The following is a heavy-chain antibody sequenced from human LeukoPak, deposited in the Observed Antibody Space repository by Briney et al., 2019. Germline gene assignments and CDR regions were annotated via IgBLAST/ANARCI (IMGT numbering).Heavy chain of an antibody. V-gene: IGHV3-7*01. CDR3: TRDRSRAEDD. D-gene: IGHD1-14*01. Sequence: GSLRLSCAASGFTFSGHWMSWVRQAPGKGLEWVANINQGGSDKYYVDSVKGRFTISRDNANNLLYLRMNSLRGEDTAVYYCTRDRSRAEDDWGQGTLVTVSS. J-gene: IGHJ4*02. CDR1: GFTFSGHW. CDR2: INQGGSDK.